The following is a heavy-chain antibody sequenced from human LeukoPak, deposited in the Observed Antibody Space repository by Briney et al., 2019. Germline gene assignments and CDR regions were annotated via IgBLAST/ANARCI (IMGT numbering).Heavy chain of an antibody. D-gene: IGHD2-21*02. CDR2: FSSSSSTI. V-gene: IGHV3-48*01. CDR3: ARVYTSALTALKYFDY. CDR1: GFTFSSYS. J-gene: IGHJ4*02. Sequence: GGPLRLPCGASGFTFSSYSMNGVPQAPGKGREWVSYFSSSSSTIYYADSVKARFTISRDNAKNSLYLQMNSLRAEDTAEYYCARVYTSALTALKYFDYWGQGTLVTVSS.